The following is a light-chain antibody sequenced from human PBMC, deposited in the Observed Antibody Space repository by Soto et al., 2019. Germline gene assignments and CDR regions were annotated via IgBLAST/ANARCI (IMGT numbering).Light chain of an antibody. CDR3: QSYDISLHNYV. J-gene: IGLJ1*01. Sequence: QSVLTQPHSVSGDPGQRVSISCTRSTSNIGAPYDVHWYQHLPGTAPKLLIYGDNNRPSGVPDRFSGSKSGTSASLAITRLQAEDEADYYCQSYDISLHNYVFGTGTKVTVL. V-gene: IGLV1-40*01. CDR1: TSNIGAPYD. CDR2: GDN.